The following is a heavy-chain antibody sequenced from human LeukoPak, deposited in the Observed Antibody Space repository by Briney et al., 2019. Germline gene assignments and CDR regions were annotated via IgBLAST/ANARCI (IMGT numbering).Heavy chain of an antibody. CDR1: GFTFSSYG. Sequence: GGSLRLSCAASGFTFSSYGMHWVRQAPGKGLEWVAFIRYDGSNKYYADSVKGRFTISRDNSKNTLYLQMNSLRAEDTAVYYCAKVRGSTSCLDYWGQGTLVTVSS. V-gene: IGHV3-30*02. CDR2: IRYDGSNK. J-gene: IGHJ4*02. D-gene: IGHD2-2*01. CDR3: AKVRGSTSCLDY.